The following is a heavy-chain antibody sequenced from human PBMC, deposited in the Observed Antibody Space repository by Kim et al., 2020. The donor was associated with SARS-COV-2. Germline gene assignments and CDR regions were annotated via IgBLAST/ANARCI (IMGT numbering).Heavy chain of an antibody. Sequence: GGSLRLSCAASGFTFGDYAMHWVRQAPGKGLEWVSGISWNSGSIGYADSVKGRFTISRDNAKNSLYLQMNSLRAEDTALYYCAKDAPDYYDSSGYWGDAFDIWGQGTMVTVSS. V-gene: IGHV3-9*01. CDR1: GFTFGDYA. CDR3: AKDAPDYYDSSGYWGDAFDI. D-gene: IGHD3-22*01. J-gene: IGHJ3*02. CDR2: ISWNSGSI.